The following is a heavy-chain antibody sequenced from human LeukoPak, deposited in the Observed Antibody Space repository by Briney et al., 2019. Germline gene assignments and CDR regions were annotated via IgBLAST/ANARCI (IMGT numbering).Heavy chain of an antibody. CDR3: AKQGSDFWSGYSQAQAYMDV. D-gene: IGHD3-3*01. Sequence: GGSLRLSCAASGFTFSAYAMSWVRQAPGKGLEWVSLISGSGGTTFYADSVKGRFTISRANSRNTLYLQVNSLRAEDTAVYYCAKQGSDFWSGYSQAQAYMDVWGKGTTVTVSS. J-gene: IGHJ6*03. V-gene: IGHV3-23*01. CDR1: GFTFSAYA. CDR2: ISGSGGTT.